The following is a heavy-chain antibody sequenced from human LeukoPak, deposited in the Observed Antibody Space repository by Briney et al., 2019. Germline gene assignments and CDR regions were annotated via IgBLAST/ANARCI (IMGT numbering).Heavy chain of an antibody. CDR2: IKQDGSEK. V-gene: IGHV3-7*03. CDR1: GFTFISYW. CDR3: AREGYSYGYVDY. J-gene: IGHJ4*02. D-gene: IGHD5-18*01. Sequence: GGSLRLSCAASGFTFISYWMSWVRQAPGKGLEWVANIKQDGSEKYYVDSVKGRFTISRDNAKNSLYLQMNSLRAEDTAVYYCAREGYSYGYVDYWGQGTLVNVSS.